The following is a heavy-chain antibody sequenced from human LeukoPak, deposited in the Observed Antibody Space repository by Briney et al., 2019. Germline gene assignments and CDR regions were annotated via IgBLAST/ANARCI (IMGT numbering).Heavy chain of an antibody. CDR2: IYHSGST. CDR1: GYSISSGYY. CDR3: ARAPGVEYCSGGSCYAHPGGGDY. D-gene: IGHD2-15*01. J-gene: IGHJ4*02. V-gene: IGHV4-38-2*01. Sequence: SETLSLTCAVSGYSISSGYYWGWIRQPPGKGLEWIGSIYHSGSTYYNPSLKSRVTISVDTTKNQFSLKRSSVTAADTAVYYCARAPGVEYCSGGSCYAHPGGGDYWGQGTLVTVSS.